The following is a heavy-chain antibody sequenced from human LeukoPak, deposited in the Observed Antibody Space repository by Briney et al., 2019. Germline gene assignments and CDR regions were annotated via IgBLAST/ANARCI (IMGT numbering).Heavy chain of an antibody. J-gene: IGHJ6*04. D-gene: IGHD4/OR15-4a*01. Sequence: SETLSLTCTVSGGPISTYYWSWIRQPPGKELEWIGYNSYSGSTNYNPSLKSRVTISVDTSKNQFSLKLNSVTAADTAVYYCARVFVWCKDVWGKGTTVTVSS. CDR3: ARVFVWCKDV. CDR1: GGPISTYY. V-gene: IGHV4-59*01. CDR2: NSYSGST.